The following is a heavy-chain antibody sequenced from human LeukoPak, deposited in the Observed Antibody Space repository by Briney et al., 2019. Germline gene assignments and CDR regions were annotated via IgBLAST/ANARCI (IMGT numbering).Heavy chain of an antibody. J-gene: IGHJ6*02. CDR2: ISSSSSYI. V-gene: IGHV3-21*01. CDR1: GFNFTDYN. Sequence: PGGSLRLSCAASGFNFTDYNMNWVRQAPGKGLEWVSSISSSSSYIYYADSVKGRFTISRDNAKNSLYLQMNSLRAEDTAVYYCARGFTMVRGGGMDVWGQGTTVTVSS. CDR3: ARGFTMVRGGGMDV. D-gene: IGHD3-10*01.